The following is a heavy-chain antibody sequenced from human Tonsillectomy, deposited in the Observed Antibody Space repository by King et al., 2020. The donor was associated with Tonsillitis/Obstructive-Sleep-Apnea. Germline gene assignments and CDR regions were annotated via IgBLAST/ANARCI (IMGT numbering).Heavy chain of an antibody. Sequence: QLVQSGAEVKKPGSSVKVSCKASGGTFSSYAISWVRQAPGQGLEWMGGIIPILGIANYAQKFQGRVTITADKSTSTAYMELSSLRSEDTAVYYCARDAYHRMTMVRGVNYFDYWGQGTLVNVSS. V-gene: IGHV1-69*10. CDR1: GGTFSSYA. J-gene: IGHJ4*02. CDR3: ARDAYHRMTMVRGVNYFDY. D-gene: IGHD3-10*01. CDR2: IIPILGIA.